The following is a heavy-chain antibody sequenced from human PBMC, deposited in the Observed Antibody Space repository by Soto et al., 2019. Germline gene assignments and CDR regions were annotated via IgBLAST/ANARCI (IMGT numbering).Heavy chain of an antibody. Sequence: SGHTLVNPTLTLTLTCTFSGFSLNTSGEGVGWIRQPPGKALEWLALIYWSDDKPYSPSLKSRLTITKDTSKNQVVLTMNNREPVDTATYYCAHTEGDFSNSPCYTTWFDPWGQGTLVTVSS. D-gene: IGHD2-8*01. J-gene: IGHJ5*02. CDR3: AHTEGDFSNSPCYTTWFDP. CDR1: GFSLNTSGEG. V-gene: IGHV2-5*01. CDR2: IYWSDDK.